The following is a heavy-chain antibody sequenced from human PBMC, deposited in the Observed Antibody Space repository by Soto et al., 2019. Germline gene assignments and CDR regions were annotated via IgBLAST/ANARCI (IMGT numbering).Heavy chain of an antibody. Sequence: QVQLVQSGAEVKKPGASVKVSCKASGYTFTSYGISWVRQAPGQGLEWMGWISAYNGNTNYAQKPQGRVTMTTDTSSSPAYMELRSPRSVDTAVYYCARGLYSSTPGAVYWGQGTLVTVSS. CDR1: GYTFTSYG. CDR2: ISAYNGNT. J-gene: IGHJ4*02. V-gene: IGHV1-18*01. CDR3: ARGLYSSTPGAVY. D-gene: IGHD6-13*01.